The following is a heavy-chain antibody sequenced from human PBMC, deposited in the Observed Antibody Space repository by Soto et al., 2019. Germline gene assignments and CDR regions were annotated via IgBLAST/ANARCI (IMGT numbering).Heavy chain of an antibody. CDR2: IFWNYDE. CDR3: VHPEYIYAPFGY. Sequence: SGATLIKPPQTLTLTSPLSGFSLSTPRMRVTWVLQPPGKALGCFALIFWNYDERYSPSQNSRLTITKDTSKTQVVLTMPNRDPVDTAKFYCVHPEYIYAPFGYWGGETLVTFSS. J-gene: IGHJ4*02. V-gene: IGHV2-5*08. CDR1: GFSLSTPRMR. D-gene: IGHD2-2*01.